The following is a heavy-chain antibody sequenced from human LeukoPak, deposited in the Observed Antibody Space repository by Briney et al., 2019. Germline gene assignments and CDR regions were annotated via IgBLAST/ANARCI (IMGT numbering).Heavy chain of an antibody. V-gene: IGHV1-69*05. CDR1: GGTFSSYA. J-gene: IGHJ4*02. CDR3: ASDEGIAAADSL. Sequence: ASVKVSCKASGGTFSSYAISWVRQAPGQGLEWMGGIIPIFGTANYAQKFQGRVTITTDESTSTAYMELSSLRSEDTAVYYCASDEGIAAADSLWGQGTLVTVSS. D-gene: IGHD6-13*01. CDR2: IIPIFGTA.